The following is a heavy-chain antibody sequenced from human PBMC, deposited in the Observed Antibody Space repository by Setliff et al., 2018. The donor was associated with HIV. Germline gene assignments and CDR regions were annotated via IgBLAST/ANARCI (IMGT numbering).Heavy chain of an antibody. D-gene: IGHD6-19*01. J-gene: IGHJ5*02. CDR3: AKDIPGPAINSGRIKNWFDP. CDR1: GDSINSGSYY. CDR2: IRTSGST. Sequence: SETLSLTCTVSGDSINSGSYYWSWIRQPAGKGLEWIGRIRTSGSTNYNPSLRSRVTMSPDTSKNNFSLKLSSVTAADTAVYYCAKDIPGPAINSGRIKNWFDPWGEGTLVTVSS. V-gene: IGHV4-61*02.